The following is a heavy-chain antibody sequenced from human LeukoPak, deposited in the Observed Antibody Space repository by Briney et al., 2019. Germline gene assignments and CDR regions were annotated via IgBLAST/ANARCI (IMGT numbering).Heavy chain of an antibody. CDR1: GFIVSHNY. J-gene: IGHJ4*02. CDR3: ALNGGDVYIYFDS. CDR2: IYSGGST. Sequence: GGSLRLSCAVSGFIVSHNYMSWVRQTPGKGLEWISVIYSGGSTYYADSVKGRFTISREPSKNPLSLQMNSLRAEDTALYYCALNGGDVYIYFDSWGQGTLVTVSS. D-gene: IGHD5-24*01. V-gene: IGHV3-53*01.